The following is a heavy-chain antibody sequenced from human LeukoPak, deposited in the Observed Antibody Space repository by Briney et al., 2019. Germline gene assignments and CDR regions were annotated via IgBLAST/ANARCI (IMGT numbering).Heavy chain of an antibody. J-gene: IGHJ4*02. CDR2: INHSGST. D-gene: IGHD2-15*01. V-gene: IGHV4-34*08. CDR3: AKGGWSPGY. Sequence: SETLSLTCAVYGYTFSVYYWSWIRQPPGKGLEWIGEINHSGSTNYNPSLKSRLTRSVDTSKNQFSLKLSSLTAADTAVCYCAKGGWSPGYWGQGTLVTVSS. CDR1: GYTFSVYY.